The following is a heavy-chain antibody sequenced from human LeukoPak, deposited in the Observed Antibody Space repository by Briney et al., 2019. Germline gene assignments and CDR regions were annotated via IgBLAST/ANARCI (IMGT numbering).Heavy chain of an antibody. CDR3: ARELLRFP. Sequence: GSLRLSCAASGFTFSSYSMNWVRQAPGKGLEWVSSISSSSSYIHSADSVRGRFTISRDNAKNSLFLQMNSLRAEDTAVYYCARELLRFPWGQGTLVTVSS. V-gene: IGHV3-21*01. CDR1: GFTFSSYS. CDR2: ISSSSSYI. J-gene: IGHJ5*02. D-gene: IGHD5-12*01.